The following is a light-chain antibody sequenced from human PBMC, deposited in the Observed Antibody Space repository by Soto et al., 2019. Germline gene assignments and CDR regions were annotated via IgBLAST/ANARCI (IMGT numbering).Light chain of an antibody. CDR2: SNN. V-gene: IGLV1-44*01. CDR1: SSNIGSNT. CDR3: AAWDDSRNGVV. J-gene: IGLJ2*01. Sequence: QSVLTQPTSASGTPGQRVTISCSGSSSNIGSNTVNWYQQLPGTAPKLLIYSNNQRPSGVPDRFSGSKSGTSASLAISGLQYEDEADYYCAAWDDSRNGVVFGGGTKLTVL.